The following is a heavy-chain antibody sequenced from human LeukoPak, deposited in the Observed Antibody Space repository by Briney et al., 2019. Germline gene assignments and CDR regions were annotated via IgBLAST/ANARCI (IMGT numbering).Heavy chain of an antibody. CDR2: MKGTGEK. CDR1: GFTFSSYA. V-gene: IGHV3-23*01. CDR3: ARASWVSSADAVR. J-gene: IGHJ4*02. D-gene: IGHD6-19*01. Sequence: GGSLRLSCAASGFTFSSYAMSWVRQGPARGLEWLSSMKGTGEKFYADSVRGRFTLSRDDSRNTVYLQLDNLRVEDTAVYYCARASWVSSADAVRWGQGTVVTVSS.